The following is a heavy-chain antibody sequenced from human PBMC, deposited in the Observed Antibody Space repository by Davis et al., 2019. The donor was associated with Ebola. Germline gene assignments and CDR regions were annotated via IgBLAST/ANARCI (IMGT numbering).Heavy chain of an antibody. J-gene: IGHJ4*02. Sequence: PGGSLRLSCAAPGSTLSGYRKNWLRLVSRKGLEWVANNGHGSGATFYSDSLKGRFTISSDNAKNSLYLQMDSLRDEDTAVYYCVRDDDCCASGGFYHQDYWGRRTLVTVSS. D-gene: IGHD2-21*02. V-gene: IGHV3-48*02. CDR1: GSTLSGYR. CDR2: NGHGSGAT. CDR3: VRDDDCCASGGFYHQDY.